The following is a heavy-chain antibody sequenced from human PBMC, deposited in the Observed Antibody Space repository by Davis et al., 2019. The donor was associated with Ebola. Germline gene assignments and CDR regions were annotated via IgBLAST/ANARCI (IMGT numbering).Heavy chain of an antibody. CDR1: GGSISSYY. CDR2: IYYSGST. V-gene: IGHV4-59*01. J-gene: IGHJ4*02. D-gene: IGHD2-15*01. Sequence: SETLSLTCTVSGGSISSYYWSWIRQPPGKGLEWIGYIYYSGSTNYNPSLKSRVTISVDTSKNQFSLKLSSVTAADTAVYYCARAVNVLVVAASHFDYWGQGTLVTVSS. CDR3: ARAVNVLVVAASHFDY.